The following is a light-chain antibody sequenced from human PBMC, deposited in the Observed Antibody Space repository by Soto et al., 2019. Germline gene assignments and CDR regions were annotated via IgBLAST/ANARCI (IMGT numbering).Light chain of an antibody. CDR2: DAS. CDR3: QQRSNWPPT. Sequence: EIVVTQSPSSVSFSPWERSTLSCRASQSVSSYLAWYQQKPGQAPRLLIYDASNRATGIPARFSGSGSGTDFTLTISSLEPEDFAVYYCQQRSNWPPTFGQGTRLEIK. V-gene: IGKV3-11*01. CDR1: QSVSSY. J-gene: IGKJ5*01.